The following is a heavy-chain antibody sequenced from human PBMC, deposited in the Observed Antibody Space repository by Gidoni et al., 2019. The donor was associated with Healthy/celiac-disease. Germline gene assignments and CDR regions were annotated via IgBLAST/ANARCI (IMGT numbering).Heavy chain of an antibody. CDR2: ISGDGGST. CDR3: AKDFYGPQPYYFDY. D-gene: IGHD4-17*01. J-gene: IGHJ4*02. Sequence: EVQLVESGGGVVQPGGSLRLSCAASGFTFDDYAMHWVRQAPGKGLEWVSLISGDGGSTYYADSVKGRFTISRDNSKNSLYLQMNSLRTEDTALYYCAKDFYGPQPYYFDYWGQGTLVTVSS. V-gene: IGHV3-43*02. CDR1: GFTFDDYA.